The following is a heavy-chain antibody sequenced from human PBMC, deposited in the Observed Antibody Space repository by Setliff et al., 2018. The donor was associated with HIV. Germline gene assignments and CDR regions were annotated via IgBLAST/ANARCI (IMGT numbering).Heavy chain of an antibody. Sequence: PGESLKISCATSGFSFSNYGMHWVRQPPGKGLEWVAVISFDGSTIYYADSVKGRFTISRDNAKNSLYLQMNSLRAEDTAVYYCAREMYWDGDREDYWGQGTLVTVSS. CDR2: ISFDGSTI. CDR1: GFSFSNYG. CDR3: AREMYWDGDREDY. V-gene: IGHV3-30*12. J-gene: IGHJ4*02. D-gene: IGHD2-8*02.